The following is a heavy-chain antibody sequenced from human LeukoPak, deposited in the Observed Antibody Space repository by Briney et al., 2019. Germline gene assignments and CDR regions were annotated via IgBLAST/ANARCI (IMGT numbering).Heavy chain of an antibody. Sequence: SETLSLTCAVSVESFSGYYWTWIRQPPPKGLEWIGEIDQSGSTNYNPSVKSRVTLSVDTSKNQFSLKVNSVTAADTALYYCARVNWNDHLRHDWFDPWGQGTLVTVSS. CDR3: ARVNWNDHLRHDWFDP. V-gene: IGHV4-34*01. J-gene: IGHJ5*02. CDR1: VESFSGYY. D-gene: IGHD1-1*01. CDR2: IDQSGST.